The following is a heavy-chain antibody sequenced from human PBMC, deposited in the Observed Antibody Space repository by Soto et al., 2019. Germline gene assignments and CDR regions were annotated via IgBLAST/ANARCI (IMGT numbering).Heavy chain of an antibody. Sequence: GGSLRLSCAASGFTFSSYAMSWVRQAPGKGLEWVSAISGSGGSTYYADSVKGRFTISRDNSKNTLYLQMNSLRAEDTAVYYCAKESRRYCSSTSCYKDYWGQGTLVTVSS. CDR2: ISGSGGST. CDR3: AKESRRYCSSTSCYKDY. J-gene: IGHJ4*02. D-gene: IGHD2-2*02. CDR1: GFTFSSYA. V-gene: IGHV3-23*01.